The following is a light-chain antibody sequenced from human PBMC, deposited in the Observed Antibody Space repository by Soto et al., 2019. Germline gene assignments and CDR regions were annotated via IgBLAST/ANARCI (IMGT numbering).Light chain of an antibody. J-gene: IGLJ1*01. CDR3: RSYTSSSTS. Sequence: QSVLTQPASVSGSPGQSITISCTGTSSDVGGYNYVSWYQQHPGKAPKLMIYEVSNRPSGVSNRFSGSKSGNTASLTISGLQAEDEADYYCRSYTSSSTSFGTGTKLTVL. V-gene: IGLV2-14*01. CDR2: EVS. CDR1: SSDVGGYNY.